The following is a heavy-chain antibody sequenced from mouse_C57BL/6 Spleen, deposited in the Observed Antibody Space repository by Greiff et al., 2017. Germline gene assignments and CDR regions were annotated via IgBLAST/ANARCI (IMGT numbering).Heavy chain of an antibody. J-gene: IGHJ1*03. CDR1: GFTFSSYG. Sequence: EVQLVESGGDLVKPGGSLKLSCAASGFTFSSYGMSWVRQTPDKRLEWVATISSGGSYTYYPDSVKGRFTISRDNAKNTLYLQMSSLKSEDTAMYYCERKPWYFDVWGTGTTVTVSS. CDR3: ERKPWYFDV. V-gene: IGHV5-6*01. CDR2: ISSGGSYT.